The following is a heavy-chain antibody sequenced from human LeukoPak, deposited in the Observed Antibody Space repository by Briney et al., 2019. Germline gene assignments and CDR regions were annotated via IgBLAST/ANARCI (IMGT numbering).Heavy chain of an antibody. CDR3: AREDSRGIYYFDY. V-gene: IGHV3-30-3*01. J-gene: IGHJ4*02. Sequence: SCKASGCTFTSYYMHWVRQAPGKGLEWVAVISYDGSNKYYADSVKGRFTISRDNSKNTLYLQMNSLRAEDTAVYYCAREDSRGIYYFDYWGQGTLVTVSS. CDR2: ISYDGSNK. CDR1: GCTFTSYY. D-gene: IGHD6-13*01.